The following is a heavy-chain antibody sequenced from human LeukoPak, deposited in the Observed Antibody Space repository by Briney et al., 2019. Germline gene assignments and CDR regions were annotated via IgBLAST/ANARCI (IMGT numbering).Heavy chain of an antibody. J-gene: IGHJ4*02. D-gene: IGHD1-1*01. Sequence: GGSLRLSCVASGFPFRSYAMTWVRQTPGKGLESVSVITDDEDTYYADSVKGSFTISRDNSQNTVFLQMNSLRVEDTAVYYCAKVDYWSPENYFDSWGQGTLVTVSS. CDR3: AKVDYWSPENYFDS. CDR1: GFPFRSYA. V-gene: IGHV3-23*01. CDR2: ITDDEDT.